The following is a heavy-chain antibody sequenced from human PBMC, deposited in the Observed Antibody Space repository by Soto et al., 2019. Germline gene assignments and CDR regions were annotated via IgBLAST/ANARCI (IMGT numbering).Heavy chain of an antibody. J-gene: IGHJ4*02. CDR2: IYYSGST. CDR3: ARRALTHAFVDY. V-gene: IGHV4-39*07. Sequence: SETLSLTCTVSGGSITSSYYWGWIRQPPGKGLEWIGSIYYSGSTYYNPSLKSRVTISVDTSKNQFSLKLSSVTAADTAVYYCARRALTHAFVDYWGQGTLVTVSP. CDR1: GGSITSSYY. D-gene: IGHD1-26*01.